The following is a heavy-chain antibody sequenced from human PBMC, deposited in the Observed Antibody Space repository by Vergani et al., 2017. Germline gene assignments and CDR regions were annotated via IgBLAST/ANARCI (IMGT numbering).Heavy chain of an antibody. V-gene: IGHV4-38-2*02. J-gene: IGHJ5*02. CDR3: VRTVALWFGETKDGGWFDP. CDR2: VFHLGTV. D-gene: IGHD3-10*01. CDR1: GVSITRGNY. Sequence: QVQLQESGPGLLTTSETLSLTCNVSGVSITRGNYWGWVRQSPGTGLEWIASVFHLGTVYYNPSLRSRVRISIDAYNVLSLRLQSVTAADTAVYYCVRTVALWFGETKDGGWFDPWGQGTLVTVTS.